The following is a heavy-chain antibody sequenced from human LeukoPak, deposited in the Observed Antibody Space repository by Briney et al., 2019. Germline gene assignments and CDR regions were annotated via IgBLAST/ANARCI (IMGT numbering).Heavy chain of an antibody. J-gene: IGHJ4*02. Sequence: GGSLRLSCAASGFTFSSYGMTWVRQAPGKGLEWVSYISSSSSTIYYADSVKGRFTISRDNAKNTLYLQMNSLRAEDTAVYYCAKDSMSGSYYMEATDYWGQGTLVTVSS. CDR1: GFTFSSYG. V-gene: IGHV3-48*01. CDR2: ISSSSSTI. CDR3: AKDSMSGSYYMEATDY. D-gene: IGHD1-26*01.